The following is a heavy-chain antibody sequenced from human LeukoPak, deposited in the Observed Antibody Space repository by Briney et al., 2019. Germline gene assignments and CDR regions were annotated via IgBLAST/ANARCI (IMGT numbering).Heavy chain of an antibody. CDR2: IYYSGST. J-gene: IGHJ4*02. D-gene: IGHD2-15*01. CDR1: GGSISSSSYS. CDR3: AGQGYCSGCSCQQESCD. Sequence: SSETLSLTCTVSGGSISSSSYSWGWIRQPPGKGLEWIGSIYYSGSTYYNPSLKSRVTISVDTSKNQFSLKLSSVTAADTAVYYCAGQGYCSGCSCQQESCDWGQGTLVTVSS. V-gene: IGHV4-39*01.